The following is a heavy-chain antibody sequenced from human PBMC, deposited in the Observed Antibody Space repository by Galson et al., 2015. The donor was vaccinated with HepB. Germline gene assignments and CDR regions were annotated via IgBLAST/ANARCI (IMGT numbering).Heavy chain of an antibody. CDR2: FDPEDGET. CDR3: ATDVSPDYVRPASLDY. V-gene: IGHV1-24*01. CDR1: GYTLTELS. D-gene: IGHD4-17*01. J-gene: IGHJ4*02. Sequence: SVKVSCKVSSGYTLTELSIHWVRQAPGKGLEWMGGFDPEDGETIYAQKFQGRVTMTEDTSTDTAYMELSSLKSEDTAVYYCATDVSPDYVRPASLDYWGQGTLVTVSS.